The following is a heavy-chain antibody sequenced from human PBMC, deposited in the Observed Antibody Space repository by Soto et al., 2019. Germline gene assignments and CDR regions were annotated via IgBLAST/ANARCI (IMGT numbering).Heavy chain of an antibody. CDR2: IYYSGST. D-gene: IGHD4-4*01. CDR1: GGSVSIGSYY. Sequence: SETLSLTCTVSGGSVSIGSYYWGWIRQPPGKGLEWIGYIYYSGSTNYNPSLKSRVTISVDTSKNQFSLKLSSVTAADTAVYYCARSDGYSSFDYWGQGTLVTVSS. V-gene: IGHV4-61*01. CDR3: ARSDGYSSFDY. J-gene: IGHJ4*02.